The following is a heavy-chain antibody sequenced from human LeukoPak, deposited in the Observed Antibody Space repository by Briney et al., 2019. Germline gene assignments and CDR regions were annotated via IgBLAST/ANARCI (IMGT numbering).Heavy chain of an antibody. CDR1: GYTFTGYY. J-gene: IGHJ4*02. CDR2: INPNNGGT. D-gene: IGHD3-22*01. Sequence: ASVKVSCKASGYTFTGYYVHWVRQAPGQGLEWMGWINPNNGGTNYAQKFQGRVTMTRDTSISTAYMELSRLRSDDTAVYYCARDERYDSSGYPFDYWGQGTLVTVSS. V-gene: IGHV1-2*02. CDR3: ARDERYDSSGYPFDY.